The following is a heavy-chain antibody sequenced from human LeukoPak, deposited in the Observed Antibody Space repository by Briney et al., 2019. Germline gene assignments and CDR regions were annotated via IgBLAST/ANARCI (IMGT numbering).Heavy chain of an antibody. CDR1: GGSISSGGYS. V-gene: IGHV4-30-4*07. J-gene: IGHJ4*02. Sequence: PSETLSLTCGVTGGSISSGGYSYNWIRQPPGQGLQWIGYIYNSGITSYNPSLKSRVTMSVDTSKNQFSLKLTFVTAADTAVYYCARNGGYSYGLDYWGQGTLVTVSS. D-gene: IGHD5-18*01. CDR3: ARNGGYSYGLDY. CDR2: IYNSGIT.